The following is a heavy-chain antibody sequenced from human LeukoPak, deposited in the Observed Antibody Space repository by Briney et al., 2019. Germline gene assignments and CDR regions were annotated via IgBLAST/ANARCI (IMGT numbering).Heavy chain of an antibody. CDR2: IYYSGST. J-gene: IGHJ5*02. V-gene: IGHV4-39*01. D-gene: IGHD2-15*01. CDR3: ARPRGGYCSGGSCLNWFDP. CDR1: GFTFSSYG. Sequence: PGGSLRLSCAASGFTFSSYGMSWVRQAPGKGLEWIGSIYYSGSTYYNPSLKSRVTISVDTSKNQFSLKLSSVTAADTAVYYCARPRGGYCSGGSCLNWFDPWGQGTLVTVPS.